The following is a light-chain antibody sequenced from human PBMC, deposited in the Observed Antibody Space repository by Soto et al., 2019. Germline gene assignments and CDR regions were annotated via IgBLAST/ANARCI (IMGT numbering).Light chain of an antibody. Sequence: EIVMTQSPVPLSVPPGERATLSCRASQSVGRNVAWYQQKPGQTPRLLMYDASNRAAGIPARFSGSRSGTEFTLIISGLQSDDFAVYYCQEFNKWPPVFGPGTTVDIK. CDR1: QSVGRN. CDR3: QEFNKWPPV. J-gene: IGKJ3*01. CDR2: DAS. V-gene: IGKV3-15*01.